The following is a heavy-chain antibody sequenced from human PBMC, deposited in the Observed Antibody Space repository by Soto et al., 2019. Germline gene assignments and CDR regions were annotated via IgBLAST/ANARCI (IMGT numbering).Heavy chain of an antibody. CDR2: LYDVDGS. V-gene: IGHV3-53*01. CDR1: GLTISGKKY. D-gene: IGHD1-1*01. Sequence: DVQLVESGGGLIQPGESLRLSCAAFGLTISGKKYVAWVRQAPGKGLEWVSALYDVDGSFYADSVKGRFTTSSDSSKTPVYLQMNDLRPDDTAVYYCATWHEPEHAFDVWGQGTTVTISS. J-gene: IGHJ3*01. CDR3: ATWHEPEHAFDV.